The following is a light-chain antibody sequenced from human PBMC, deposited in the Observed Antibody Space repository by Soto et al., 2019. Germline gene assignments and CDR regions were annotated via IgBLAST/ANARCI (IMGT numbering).Light chain of an antibody. CDR3: QQYGKT. CDR1: QSVSSSY. V-gene: IGKV3-20*01. Sequence: MVLTQSPGTPSLSPGERPTLFCRASQSVSSSYLAWYQQKPGQAPRLLIYGASSRATGIPDRFSGSGSGTDFTLTISRLEPEDFAVYYCQQYGKTFGQGTKVDIK. J-gene: IGKJ1*01. CDR2: GAS.